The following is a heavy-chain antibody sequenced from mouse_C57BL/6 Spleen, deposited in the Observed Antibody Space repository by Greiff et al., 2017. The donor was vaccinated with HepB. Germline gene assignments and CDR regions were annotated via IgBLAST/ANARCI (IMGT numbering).Heavy chain of an antibody. V-gene: IGHV14-2*01. D-gene: IGHD1-1*01. CDR1: GFNIKDYY. CDR3: ASAYYYGSSYDWYFDV. CDR2: IDPEDGET. J-gene: IGHJ1*03. Sequence: EVQLQQSGAELVKPGASVKLSCTASGFNIKDYYMHWVKQRTEQGLEWIGRIDPEDGETKYAPKFQGKATITADTSSNTASLQLSSLTSEDTAVYYCASAYYYGSSYDWYFDVWGTGTTVTVSS.